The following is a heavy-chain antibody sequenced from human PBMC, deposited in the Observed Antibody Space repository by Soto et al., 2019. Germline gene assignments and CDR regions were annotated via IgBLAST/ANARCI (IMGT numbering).Heavy chain of an antibody. J-gene: IGHJ4*02. CDR1: GFTFSSYA. CDR3: AKDLTYRWYGELLVGLYY. CDR2: ISGSGGST. Sequence: EVQLLESGGGLVQPGGSLRLSCAASGFTFSSYAMSWVRQAPGKGLEWVSAISGSGGSTYYADSVKGRFTISRENSKNTRYLQMNSLRAEDTAVYYCAKDLTYRWYGELLVGLYYWGQGTLVTVSS. D-gene: IGHD3-10*01. V-gene: IGHV3-23*01.